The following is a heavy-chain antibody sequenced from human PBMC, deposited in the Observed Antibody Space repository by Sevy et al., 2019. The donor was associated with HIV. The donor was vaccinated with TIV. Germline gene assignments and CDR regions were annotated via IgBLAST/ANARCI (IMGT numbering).Heavy chain of an antibody. D-gene: IGHD6-19*01. CDR1: GGTFSSYG. Sequence: ASVKVSCKASGGTFSSYGISWVRQAPGQGLEWMGGLIPILGTVNYAQKFQGRVTITAYESTKTAYMELSSLRSEDTAVYYCARGGGNGWYYFDYWGQETLVTVSS. CDR2: LIPILGTV. J-gene: IGHJ4*02. V-gene: IGHV1-69*13. CDR3: ARGGGNGWYYFDY.